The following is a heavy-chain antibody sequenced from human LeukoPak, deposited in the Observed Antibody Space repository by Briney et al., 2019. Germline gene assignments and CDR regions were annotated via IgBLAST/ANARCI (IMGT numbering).Heavy chain of an antibody. CDR3: ARGGNVDDYGDQRPYDWFEP. CDR2: MNPNSGNT. J-gene: IGHJ5*02. CDR1: GYTFTSYD. Sequence: ASVKVSCKASGYTFTSYDINWVRQATGQGLEWMGWMNPNSGNTGYAQKFQGRVTITRNTSISTAYMELSSLRSEDTAVYYCARGGNVDDYGDQRPYDWFEPWGQGTLVTVSS. V-gene: IGHV1-8*03. D-gene: IGHD4-17*01.